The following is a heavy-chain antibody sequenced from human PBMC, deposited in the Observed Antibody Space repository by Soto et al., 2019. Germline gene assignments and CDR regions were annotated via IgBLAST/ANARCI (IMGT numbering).Heavy chain of an antibody. CDR1: GFTFSSYS. D-gene: IGHD3-9*01. J-gene: IGHJ4*02. Sequence: PGGSLRLSCAASGFTFSSYSMNWVRQAPGKGLEWVSSISSSSNYIYYADSVKGRFTISRDNAKNSLYLQMNSLRAEDTAVYYCARALRYFDWFDYWGQGTLVTVSS. CDR2: ISSSSNYI. CDR3: ARALRYFDWFDY. V-gene: IGHV3-21*01.